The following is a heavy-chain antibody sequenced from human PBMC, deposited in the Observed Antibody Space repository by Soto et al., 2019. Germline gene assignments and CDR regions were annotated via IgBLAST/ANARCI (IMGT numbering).Heavy chain of an antibody. J-gene: IGHJ4*02. V-gene: IGHV3-23*01. CDR1: GFTFSSYA. Sequence: PGGSLRLSCAASGFTFSSYAMSWVRQAPGKGLEWVSAISGSGGSTYYADSVKGRFTISRDNSKNTLYLQMNSLRAEDTAVYYCAKDAPAPRVDFDPTYYDILTGYRPFDYWGQGTLVTVSS. D-gene: IGHD3-9*01. CDR3: AKDAPAPRVDFDPTYYDILTGYRPFDY. CDR2: ISGSGGST.